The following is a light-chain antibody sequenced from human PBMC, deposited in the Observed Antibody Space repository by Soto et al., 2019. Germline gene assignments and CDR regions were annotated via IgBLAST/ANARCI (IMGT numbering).Light chain of an antibody. V-gene: IGKV1-39*01. J-gene: IGKJ1*01. CDR1: QNIGSY. CDR3: QQDYRIFQT. Sequence: DIHMTQSPSSLSASVRYTLTITCRASQNIGSYLNWYQQKPGKAPTLLIYAASTLQSGVPSRFSGSGSGTDFNLTISSLNPEDFETYFCQQDYRIFQTFGQGTKVDIK. CDR2: AAS.